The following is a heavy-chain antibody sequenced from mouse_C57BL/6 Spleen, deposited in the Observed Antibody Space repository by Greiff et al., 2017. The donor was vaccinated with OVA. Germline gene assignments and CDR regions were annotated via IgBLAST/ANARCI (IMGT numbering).Heavy chain of an antibody. CDR1: GYTFTSYW. J-gene: IGHJ4*01. CDR3: ARGRGYYGNYRYAMDY. Sequence: QVQLQQSGAELVMPGASVKLSCKASGYTFTSYWMHWVKQRPGQGLEWIGEIDPSDSYTNYNQKFKGKSTLTVDKSSSTAYMQLSSLTSEDSAVYYCARGRGYYGNYRYAMDYWGQGTSGTVSS. V-gene: IGHV1-69*01. CDR2: IDPSDSYT. D-gene: IGHD2-1*01.